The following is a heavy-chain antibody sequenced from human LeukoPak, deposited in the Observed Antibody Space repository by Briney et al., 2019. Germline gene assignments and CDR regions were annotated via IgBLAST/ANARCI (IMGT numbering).Heavy chain of an antibody. J-gene: IGHJ3*01. V-gene: IGHV3-30*18. D-gene: IGHD2/OR15-2a*01. CDR1: GLTFNNQA. CDR2: ISYDGRNK. Sequence: GGSRRLSWAAAGLTFNNQAMHWVRQAPGKGLGWEGGISYDGRNKYYADSVKGRFTISRDNAKNTLNLQMNSLKTEDTAVYDCAKPRNIEPWAFDVWGQGTMVTVS. CDR3: AKPRNIEPWAFDV.